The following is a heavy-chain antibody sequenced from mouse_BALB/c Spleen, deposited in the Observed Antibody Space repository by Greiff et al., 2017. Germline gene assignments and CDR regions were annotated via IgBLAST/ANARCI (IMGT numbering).Heavy chain of an antibody. CDR3: ARSKYGNHFDY. CDR2: ISSGGSYT. Sequence: DVMLVESGGGLVKPGGSLKLSCAASGFTFSSYAMSWVRQTPEKRLEWVATISSGGSYTYYPASVKGRFTISRDNAKNTLFLQMTSLRSEDTAMYYCARSKYGNHFDYWGQGTTLTVSS. J-gene: IGHJ2*01. V-gene: IGHV5-9-1*01. CDR1: GFTFSSYA. D-gene: IGHD2-10*02.